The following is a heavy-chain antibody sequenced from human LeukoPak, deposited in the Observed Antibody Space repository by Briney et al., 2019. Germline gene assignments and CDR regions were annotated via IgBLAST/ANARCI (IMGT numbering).Heavy chain of an antibody. Sequence: GGSLRLSCAASGFTFSSYWMSWVRQAPGKGLEWVANIKQDGSEKYYVDSVKGRFTISRDNAKNSLYLQMNSPRAEDTAVYYCARGGAPAYYGSDSLQHWGQGTLVTVSS. J-gene: IGHJ1*01. CDR1: GFTFSSYW. V-gene: IGHV3-7*01. CDR2: IKQDGSEK. D-gene: IGHD3-10*01. CDR3: ARGGAPAYYGSDSLQH.